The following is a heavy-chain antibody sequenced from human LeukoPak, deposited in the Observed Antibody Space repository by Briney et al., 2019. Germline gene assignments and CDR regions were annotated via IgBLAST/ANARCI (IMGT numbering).Heavy chain of an antibody. V-gene: IGHV3-30*04. CDR1: GFTFSSYA. CDR2: ISYDGSNK. CDR3: ARDVDDYGMDV. J-gene: IGHJ6*02. Sequence: GRSLRLSCAASGFTFSSYAMHWVRQAPGKGLGGVAVISYDGSNKYYADSVKGRFTISRDNSKNTLYLQMNSLRAEDTAVYYCARDVDDYGMDVWGQGTTVTVSS. D-gene: IGHD2-21*01.